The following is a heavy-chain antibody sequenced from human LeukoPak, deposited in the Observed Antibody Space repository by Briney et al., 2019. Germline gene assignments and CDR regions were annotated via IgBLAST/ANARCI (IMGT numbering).Heavy chain of an antibody. J-gene: IGHJ3*02. V-gene: IGHV1-18*01. CDR3: ARKITGYTGYTLAFDI. Sequence: HAASVKVSCKASGYTFTSYYLYWVRQAPGQGLEWMGWISAYNGNTNYAQKLQGGVTMTTDTSTSTAYMELRSLRSDDTAVYYCARKITGYTGYTLAFDIWGQGTMVTVSS. CDR1: GYTFTSYY. CDR2: ISAYNGNT. D-gene: IGHD3-16*02.